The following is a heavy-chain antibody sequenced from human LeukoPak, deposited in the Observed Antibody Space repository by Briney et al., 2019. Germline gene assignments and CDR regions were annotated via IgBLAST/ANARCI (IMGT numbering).Heavy chain of an antibody. CDR2: IYYSGST. J-gene: IGHJ4*02. V-gene: IGHV4-59*01. D-gene: IGHD5-24*01. CDR3: AKSRDGYNLLNY. Sequence: SETLSLTCTVSGGSISSYYWSWIRQPPGKGLEWIGYIYYSGSTNYNPSLKSRGTISVDTSKNQFSLKLSSVTAADTAVYYCAKSRDGYNLLNYWGQGTLVTVSS. CDR1: GGSISSYY.